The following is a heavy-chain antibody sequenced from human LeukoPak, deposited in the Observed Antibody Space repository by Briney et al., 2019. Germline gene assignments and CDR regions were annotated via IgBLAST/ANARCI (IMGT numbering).Heavy chain of an antibody. Sequence: GGSLRLSCAASGFTFTNAWMSWVRQAPGKGLEWVGRIKSKIDGGTTDYAAPVKGRFTISRDNSKNTLYLQMNSLRAEDTAVYYCARSAAAGRIVATFAYWGQGTLVIVSS. J-gene: IGHJ4*02. V-gene: IGHV3-15*01. CDR2: IKSKIDGGTT. CDR3: ARSAAAGRIVATFAY. CDR1: GFTFTNAW. D-gene: IGHD5-12*01.